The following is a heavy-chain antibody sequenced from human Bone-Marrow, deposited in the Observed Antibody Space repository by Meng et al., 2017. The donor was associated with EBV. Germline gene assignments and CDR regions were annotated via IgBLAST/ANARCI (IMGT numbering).Heavy chain of an antibody. Sequence: QVQLVQSGAEMKKPGSSVKVSCKASGGTFSNYAVSWVRQAPGQGLEWMGGVIPMLGIAEYAQKFKGRVTIIADASSSTSDMELSGLTSDDTAVYYCTTTGNRGGWYSDHWGHGPLVTVAS. D-gene: IGHD6-19*01. CDR3: TTTGNRGGWYSDH. J-gene: IGHJ4*01. V-gene: IGHV1-69*01. CDR1: GGTFSNYA. CDR2: VIPMLGIA.